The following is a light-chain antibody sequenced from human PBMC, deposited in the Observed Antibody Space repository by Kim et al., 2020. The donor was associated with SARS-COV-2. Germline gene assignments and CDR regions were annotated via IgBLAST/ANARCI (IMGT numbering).Light chain of an antibody. CDR2: GKN. J-gene: IGLJ2*01. CDR3: NSRDSNNNVL. Sequence: SSELTQDPTMDLKCTRPDSSHCPGDSLRSSSATRYQQKPGQAPILVISGKNNRPSGIPDRFSGSSSGNTASLTITGTQAGDEADYYCNSRDSNNNVLFGG. V-gene: IGLV3-19*01. CDR1: SLRSSS.